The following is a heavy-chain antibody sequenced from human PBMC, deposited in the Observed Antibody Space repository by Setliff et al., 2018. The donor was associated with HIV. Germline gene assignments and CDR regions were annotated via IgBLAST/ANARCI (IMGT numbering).Heavy chain of an antibody. J-gene: IGHJ3*02. CDR1: GYSVTELS. D-gene: IGHD3-10*01. V-gene: IGHV1-24*01. Sequence: ASVKVSCKVSGYSVTELSIHWVRQAPGKGLEWMGSFDLEDGETIYAQKFQGRVTMTEDTSTDTAYMELSSLRSEDTAVYYCARVREEFGSGQYYPDVFAIWGQGTMVTVSS. CDR2: FDLEDGET. CDR3: ARVREEFGSGQYYPDVFAI.